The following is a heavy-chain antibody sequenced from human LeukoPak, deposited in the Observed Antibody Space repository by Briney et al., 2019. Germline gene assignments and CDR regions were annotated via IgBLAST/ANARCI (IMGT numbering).Heavy chain of an antibody. D-gene: IGHD5-24*01. CDR1: GGSFSGYY. V-gene: IGHV4-34*01. CDR3: ATPRDGYNRLFDY. Sequence: SETLSLTCAVYGGSFSGYYWSWIRQPPGKGLEWIGEINHSGSTNYNPSLKSRVTISVDTSKNQFSLKLGSVTAADTAVYYCATPRDGYNRLFDYWGQGTLVTVSS. J-gene: IGHJ4*02. CDR2: INHSGST.